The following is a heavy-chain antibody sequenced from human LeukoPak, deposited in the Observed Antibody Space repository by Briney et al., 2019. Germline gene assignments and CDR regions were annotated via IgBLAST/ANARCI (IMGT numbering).Heavy chain of an antibody. D-gene: IGHD3-10*01. J-gene: IGHJ5*02. CDR2: ISVDNGDT. V-gene: IGHV1-18*04. CDR1: GYKSTRFG. Sequence: ASVKVSCKASGYKSTRFGISWVRQAPGQGLEWMGWISVDNGDTHYAQKIQGRVTMTMDTSTTTAYMELGSLRSDDTAVYYCARDTSGSSLSWFDPWGQGTLITVSS. CDR3: ARDTSGSSLSWFDP.